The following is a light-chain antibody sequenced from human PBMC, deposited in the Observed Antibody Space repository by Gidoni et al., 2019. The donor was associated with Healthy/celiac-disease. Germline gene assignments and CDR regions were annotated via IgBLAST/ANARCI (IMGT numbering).Light chain of an antibody. CDR3: QQYYSPPWT. Sequence: DIVMTQSPASLAVSLGERATINCRSSQGLLYSSNNKNYLAWYQQRPGHPPKLLIFWASTRESGVPDRFSGGGSGTDFTLTISSLQAEDVAVYYCQQYYSPPWTFGQGTKVEIK. J-gene: IGKJ1*01. V-gene: IGKV4-1*01. CDR1: QGLLYSSNNKNY. CDR2: WAS.